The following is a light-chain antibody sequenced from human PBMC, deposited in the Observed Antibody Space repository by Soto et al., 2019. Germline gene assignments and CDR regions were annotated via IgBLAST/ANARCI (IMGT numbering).Light chain of an antibody. V-gene: IGLV1-44*01. CDR2: NNN. J-gene: IGLJ2*01. Sequence: QSVLTQPPSASGTPGQRVTISCSGSSSNIGNNPVNWYQQLPGTAPKLLLYNNNERPSGVPDRFSGSKPGTSASLAISGLRSGDEAEFFCAAGEASLSGPGFGGGTKRT. CDR1: SSNIGNNP. CDR3: AAGEASLSGPG.